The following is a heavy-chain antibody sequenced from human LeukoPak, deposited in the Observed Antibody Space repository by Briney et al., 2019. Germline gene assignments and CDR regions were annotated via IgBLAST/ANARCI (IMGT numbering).Heavy chain of an antibody. D-gene: IGHD2-21*02. CDR3: AKSLAYCGGDCPWYFDL. CDR2: ISGSGGST. V-gene: IGHV3-23*01. J-gene: IGHJ2*01. CDR1: GFTFSSYA. Sequence: SGGSLRLSCAASGFTFSSYAMSWVRQAPGKGLEWVSAISGSGGSTYYADSVKGRFTISRDNSKNTLYLQMNSLRAEDTAVYYCAKSLAYCGGDCPWYFDLWGRGTLVTVSS.